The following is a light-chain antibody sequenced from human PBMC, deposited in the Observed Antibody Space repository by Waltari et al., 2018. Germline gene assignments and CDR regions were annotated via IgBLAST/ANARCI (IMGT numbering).Light chain of an antibody. V-gene: IGLV6-57*04. CDR2: EDN. CDR1: SGNIASNY. CDR3: QSYGSRNVI. J-gene: IGLJ2*01. Sequence: NFMLTQSHLVSESPGKKVTISCTRSSGNIASNYVKWYQQGPGTAPTPLIYEDNKRPSGVPDRFSGSLDSSSNSASLTISGLKTEDEADYYCQSYGSRNVIFGGGTKLIVL.